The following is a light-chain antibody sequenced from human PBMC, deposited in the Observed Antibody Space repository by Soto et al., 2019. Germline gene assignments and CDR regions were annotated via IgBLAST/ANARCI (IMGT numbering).Light chain of an antibody. J-gene: IGKJ1*01. V-gene: IGKV1-5*03. CDR3: QQSRA. CDR1: QISSSW. CDR2: KAS. Sequence: DIQMTQSPSTLSASVGDRVTITCRASQISSSWLAWYQPKPGKAPNLLIYKASTLEGGVPSRFSGSGSGTEFTLTISSLQPDDFATYYCQQSRAFGQGTKVEIK.